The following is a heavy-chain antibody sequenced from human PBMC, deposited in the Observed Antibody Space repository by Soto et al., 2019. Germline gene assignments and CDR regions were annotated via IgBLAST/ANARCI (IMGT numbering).Heavy chain of an antibody. CDR3: ARGHIVVVPTVGWFDP. Sequence: SETLSLTCAVSGYSISSGYYWGWVRQPPGKGLEWLGSMFHSGKTYYNPSLKSRLTISVDPSKNQFSLKLNSVTAADTAVYYCARGHIVVVPTVGWFDPWGQGTLVTVS. D-gene: IGHD2-2*01. CDR2: MFHSGKT. CDR1: GYSISSGYY. J-gene: IGHJ5*02. V-gene: IGHV4-38-2*01.